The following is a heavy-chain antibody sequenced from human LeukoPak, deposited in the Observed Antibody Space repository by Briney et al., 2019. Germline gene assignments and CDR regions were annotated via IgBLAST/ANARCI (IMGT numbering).Heavy chain of an antibody. Sequence: ASVKVSCKASGYTFASYGISWVRQVPGQGLEWMGWISAYNGNTNYAQKLQGRVTMTTNTSTSTAYMELRSLRSDDTAVYYCAREPSTKSITIFGVVNSYYYYGMDVWGQGTTVTVSS. CDR1: GYTFASYG. J-gene: IGHJ6*02. CDR2: ISAYNGNT. D-gene: IGHD3-3*01. V-gene: IGHV1-18*01. CDR3: AREPSTKSITIFGVVNSYYYYGMDV.